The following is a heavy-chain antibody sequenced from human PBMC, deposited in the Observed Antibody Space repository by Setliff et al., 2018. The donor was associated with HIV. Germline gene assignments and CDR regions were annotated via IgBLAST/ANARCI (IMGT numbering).Heavy chain of an antibody. D-gene: IGHD3-10*01. CDR3: ARHGGRGLRRYYMDV. CDR2: VNHNGGT. V-gene: IGHV4-34*01. Sequence: PSETLSLTCAVYGDSFSGSYWSWTRQSPGTGLEWIGEVNHNGGTNYNPSLKSRVTISLDTSKNQFSLKVSSVTAADTAVYYCARHGGRGLRRYYMDVWGKGTTVTVSS. J-gene: IGHJ6*03. CDR1: GDSFSGSY.